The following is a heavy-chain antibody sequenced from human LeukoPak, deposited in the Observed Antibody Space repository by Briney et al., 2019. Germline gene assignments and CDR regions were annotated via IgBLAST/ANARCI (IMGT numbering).Heavy chain of an antibody. Sequence: ASVKVSCKASGYTFTSYDMNWVRQAPGQGLEWMGWINTNTGNPTYAQGFTGRFVFSLDTSVSTAYLQISSLKAEDTAVYYCARGRGYYDSSGPDRYYFDYWGQGTLVTVSS. CDR3: ARGRGYYDSSGPDRYYFDY. CDR1: GYTFTSYD. D-gene: IGHD3-22*01. J-gene: IGHJ4*02. V-gene: IGHV7-4-1*02. CDR2: INTNTGNP.